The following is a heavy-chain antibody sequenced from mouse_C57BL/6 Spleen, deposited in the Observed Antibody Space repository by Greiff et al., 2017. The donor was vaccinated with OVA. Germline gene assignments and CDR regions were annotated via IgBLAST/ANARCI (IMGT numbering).Heavy chain of an antibody. CDR3: AREREDYDYDAWYFDV. CDR1: GFSLTSYG. CDR2: IWSGGST. J-gene: IGHJ1*03. Sequence: QVQLQQSGPGLVQPSQSLSITCTVSGFSLTSYGVHWVRQSPGKGLEWLGVIWSGGSTDYNAAFISRLSISKDNSKSQVFFKMNSLQAEDTAIYYCAREREDYDYDAWYFDVWGTGTTVTVSS. V-gene: IGHV2-2*01. D-gene: IGHD2-4*01.